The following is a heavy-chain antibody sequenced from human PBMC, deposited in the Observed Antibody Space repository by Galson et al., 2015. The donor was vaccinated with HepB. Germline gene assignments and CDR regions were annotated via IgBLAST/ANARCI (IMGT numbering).Heavy chain of an antibody. V-gene: IGHV4-30-4*01. Sequence: LSLTCTVSGGSISSGDYYWSWIRQPPGKGLEWIGYIYYSGSTYYNPSLKSRVTISVDTSKNQFSLKLSSVTAADTAVYYCAGENSGSPRGFDYWGQGTLVTVSS. J-gene: IGHJ4*02. CDR1: GGSISSGDYY. D-gene: IGHD1-26*01. CDR2: IYYSGST. CDR3: AGENSGSPRGFDY.